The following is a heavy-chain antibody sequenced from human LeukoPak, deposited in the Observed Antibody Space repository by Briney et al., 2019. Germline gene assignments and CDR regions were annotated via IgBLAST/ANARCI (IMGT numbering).Heavy chain of an antibody. CDR2: ISYDGSNK. J-gene: IGHJ4*02. V-gene: IGHV3-30-3*01. CDR1: GFTFSSYA. CDR3: ARGVHCSNGVCYRGGLDY. D-gene: IGHD2-8*01. Sequence: GGSLRLSCAGSGFTFSSYAMHWVRQAPGKGLEWVAVISYDGSNKYYADSVKGQFTISTDNSKNTLYLQVNTLRPEDTAVYYCARGVHCSNGVCYRGGLDYWGQGTLVTVSS.